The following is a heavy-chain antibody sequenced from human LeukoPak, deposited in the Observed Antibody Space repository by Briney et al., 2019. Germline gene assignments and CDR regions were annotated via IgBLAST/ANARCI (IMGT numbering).Heavy chain of an antibody. V-gene: IGHV3-23*01. CDR2: ISGSGGST. CDR3: AKSPGGHWNPTHY. CDR1: GFTFSSYA. J-gene: IGHJ4*02. Sequence: GGSLRLSCAASGFTFSSYAMSWVRQAPGKGLEWVSAISGSGGSTYYADSVKGRFTISRDNSENTLYLQMNSLRAEDTAVYYCAKSPGGHWNPTHYWGQGTLVTVSS. D-gene: IGHD1-1*01.